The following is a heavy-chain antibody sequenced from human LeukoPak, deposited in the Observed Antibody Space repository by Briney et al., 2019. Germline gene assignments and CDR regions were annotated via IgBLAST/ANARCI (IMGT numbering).Heavy chain of an antibody. CDR3: ARETAPSRDGYNSY. Sequence: SETLSLTCTVSGGSVSSDSYYWSWIRQPPGKGLEWIGYIYYSGSTNYNPSLKSRVTISVDTSKNQFSLKLSSVTAADTAVYYCARETAPSRDGYNSYWGQGTLVTVSS. V-gene: IGHV4-61*01. CDR1: GGSVSSDSYY. J-gene: IGHJ4*02. CDR2: IYYSGST. D-gene: IGHD5-24*01.